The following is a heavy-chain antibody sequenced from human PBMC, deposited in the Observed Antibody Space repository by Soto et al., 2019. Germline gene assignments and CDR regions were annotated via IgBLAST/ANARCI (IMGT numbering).Heavy chain of an antibody. CDR2: IDWDDDK. J-gene: IGHJ6*03. D-gene: IGHD1-1*01. CDR1: GFSLSTSGMC. CDR3: ARIRRWNQERAYYYYYMDV. Sequence: SGPTLVNPTQTLTLTCTFSGFSLSTSGMCVSWIRQPPGKALEWLARIDWDDDKYYSTSLKTRLTISKDTSKNQVVLTMTNMDPVDTAAYYCARIRRWNQERAYYYYYMDVWGKGTTVTVSS. V-gene: IGHV2-70*11.